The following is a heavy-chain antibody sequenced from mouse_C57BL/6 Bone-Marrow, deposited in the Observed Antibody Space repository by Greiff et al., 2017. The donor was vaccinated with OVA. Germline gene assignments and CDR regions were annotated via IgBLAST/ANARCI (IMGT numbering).Heavy chain of an antibody. CDR3: AKKPYRGHGYFDV. J-gene: IGHJ1*03. CDR1: GFSLTSYG. CDR2: IWRGGST. V-gene: IGHV2-5*01. D-gene: IGHD2-12*01. Sequence: VKLVESGPGLVQPSQSLSITCTVSGFSLTSYGVHWVRQSPGKGLEWLGVIWRGGSTDYNAAFMSRLSITKDNSKSQVFFKMNSLQADDTAIYYCAKKPYRGHGYFDVWGTGTTVTVSS.